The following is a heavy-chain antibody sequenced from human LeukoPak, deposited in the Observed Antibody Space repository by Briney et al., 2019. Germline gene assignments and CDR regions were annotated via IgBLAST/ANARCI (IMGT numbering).Heavy chain of an antibody. Sequence: KPSETLSLTCTVSGGSINNYYWSWIRQPPGKGLEWIGYIYYSGSTNYNPSLKSRVTISVDTSKSQFSLKLSSVTAADTAVYYCARNKAADYWGQGTLVTVSS. D-gene: IGHD6-25*01. CDR3: ARNKAADY. V-gene: IGHV4-59*01. J-gene: IGHJ4*02. CDR2: IYYSGST. CDR1: GGSINNYY.